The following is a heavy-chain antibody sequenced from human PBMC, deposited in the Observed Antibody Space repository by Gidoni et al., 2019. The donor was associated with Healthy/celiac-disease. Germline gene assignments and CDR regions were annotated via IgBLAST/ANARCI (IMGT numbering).Heavy chain of an antibody. CDR2: YGGST. V-gene: IGHV4-59*09. Sequence: YGGSTNYNPSLKSRVTISVDTSKNQFSLKLSSVTAADTAVYYCARGLRFLEWLSWGQGTLVTVSS. J-gene: IGHJ4*02. D-gene: IGHD3-3*01. CDR3: ARGLRFLEWLS.